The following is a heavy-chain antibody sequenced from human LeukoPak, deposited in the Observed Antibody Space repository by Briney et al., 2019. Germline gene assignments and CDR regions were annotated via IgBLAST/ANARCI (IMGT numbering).Heavy chain of an antibody. CDR3: ARFSGVDAFDI. Sequence: SETLSLTCAVSGGSISSSNWWSWVRRPPGKGLEWIGEIYHSGSTNYNPSLKSRVTISVVKSKNQFSLKLSSVTAADTAVYYCARFSGVDAFDIWGQGTMVTVSS. J-gene: IGHJ3*02. CDR1: GGSISSSNW. V-gene: IGHV4-4*02. D-gene: IGHD6-19*01. CDR2: IYHSGST.